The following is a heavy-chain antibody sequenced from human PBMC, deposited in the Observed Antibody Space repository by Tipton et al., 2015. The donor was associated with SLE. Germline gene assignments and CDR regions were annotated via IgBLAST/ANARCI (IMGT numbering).Heavy chain of an antibody. CDR1: GYSISSGYY. V-gene: IGHV4-38-2*02. J-gene: IGHJ3*02. CDR3: AREAPYSGYANDAFDI. D-gene: IGHD5-12*01. Sequence: TLSLTCAVSGYSISSGYYWGWIRQPPGKGLEWIGSIYHSGSTYYNPSLKSRVTISVDTSKNQFSLKLSSVTAADTAVYYCAREAPYSGYANDAFDIWGQGTMVTVSS. CDR2: IYHSGST.